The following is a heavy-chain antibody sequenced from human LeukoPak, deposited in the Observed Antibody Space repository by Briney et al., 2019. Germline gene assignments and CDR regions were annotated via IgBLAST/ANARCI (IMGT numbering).Heavy chain of an antibody. Sequence: SVKVSCKASGGTFSSYAISWVRQAPGQGLEWMGGIIPIFGTANYAQKFQGRVTITADESTSTAYMELSSLRSEDTAVYYCARSCPTGNACYYYYYYGMDVWGQGTTVTVSS. CDR1: GGTFSSYA. CDR3: ARSCPTGNACYYYYYYGMDV. D-gene: IGHD1-1*01. J-gene: IGHJ6*02. CDR2: IIPIFGTA. V-gene: IGHV1-69*13.